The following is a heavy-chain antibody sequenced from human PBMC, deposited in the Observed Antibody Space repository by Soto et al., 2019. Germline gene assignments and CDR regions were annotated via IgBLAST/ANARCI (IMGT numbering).Heavy chain of an antibody. J-gene: IGHJ5*02. CDR1: GDSVSSGSYY. CDR2: IYYTGSS. V-gene: IGHV4-61*03. CDR3: ARDGRKYYNLFDP. Sequence: QVQLQESGPGLVKPSETLSLTCTVSGDSVSSGSYYWSWIRQPPGKGLEWIGYIYYTGSSYYNPSLDSLVIISVDTAKNPFSLNMTSVPAADTAVYFCARDGRKYYNLFDPWGQGTLVTVSS.